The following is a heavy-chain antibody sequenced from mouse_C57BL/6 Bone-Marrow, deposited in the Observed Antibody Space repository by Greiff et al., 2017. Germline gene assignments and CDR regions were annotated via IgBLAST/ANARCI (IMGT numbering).Heavy chain of an antibody. D-gene: IGHD2-4*01. Sequence: VQLQQPGAELVRPGTSVKLSCKASGYTFTSYWMHWVKQRPGQGLEWIGVIDPSDSYTNYNQKFKGKATLTVDTSSSTAYMQLSSLTSEDSAVYDCARGIYYDYDEDFDYWGQGTTLTGSS. CDR2: IDPSDSYT. CDR1: GYTFTSYW. CDR3: ARGIYYDYDEDFDY. V-gene: IGHV1-59*01. J-gene: IGHJ2*01.